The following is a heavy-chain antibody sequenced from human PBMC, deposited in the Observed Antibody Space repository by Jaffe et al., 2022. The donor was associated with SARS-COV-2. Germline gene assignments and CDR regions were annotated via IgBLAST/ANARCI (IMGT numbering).Heavy chain of an antibody. D-gene: IGHD6-13*01. V-gene: IGHV3-11*06. CDR1: GFTFSDYY. CDR3: ARFCTGYSSSRLYGMDV. Sequence: QVQLVESGGGLVKPGGSLRLSCAASGFTFSDYYMSWIRQAPGKGLEWVSYISSSSSYTNYADSVKGRFTISRDNAKNSLYLQMNSLRAEDTAVYYCARFCTGYSSSRLYGMDVWGQGTTVTVSS. CDR2: ISSSSSYT. J-gene: IGHJ6*02.